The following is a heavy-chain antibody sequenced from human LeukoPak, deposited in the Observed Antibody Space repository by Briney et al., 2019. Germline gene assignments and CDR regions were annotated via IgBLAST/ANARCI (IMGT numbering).Heavy chain of an antibody. J-gene: IGHJ5*02. Sequence: PSETLSLTCTVSGGSISSGYHWGWIRQPPGKGLEWIGEINHSGSTNYNPSLKSRVTISVDTSKNQFSLKLSSVTAADTAVYYCARGLGVVVPAVDWFDPWGQGTLVTVSS. CDR3: ARGLGVVVPAVDWFDP. D-gene: IGHD2-2*01. CDR1: GGSISSGYH. CDR2: INHSGST. V-gene: IGHV4-34*01.